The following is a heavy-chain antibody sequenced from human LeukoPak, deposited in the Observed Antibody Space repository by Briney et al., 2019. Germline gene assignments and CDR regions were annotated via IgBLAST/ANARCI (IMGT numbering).Heavy chain of an antibody. J-gene: IGHJ2*01. CDR2: INYSGST. Sequence: SETLSLTCAVYGGSFSGYYWSWIRQPPGKGLEWLGEINYSGSTNYNPSLKSRVTISVDTSKNQFSLKLSSVTAADTAVYYCARGRGRAARQRYWYFDLWGRGTLVTVSS. CDR3: ARGRGRAARQRYWYFDL. D-gene: IGHD6-6*01. CDR1: GGSFSGYY. V-gene: IGHV4-34*01.